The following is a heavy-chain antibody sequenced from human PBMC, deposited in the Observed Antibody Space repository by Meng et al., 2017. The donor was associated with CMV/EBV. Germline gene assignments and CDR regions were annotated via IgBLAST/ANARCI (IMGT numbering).Heavy chain of an antibody. V-gene: IGHV1-69*01. J-gene: IGHJ4*02. Sequence: GGAFSGYAISWVRQAPGQGLEWMGGIIPICGTADYAQKFQGRVTIAADESTSTAYMELSSLRSEDTAVYYCARDGKSIVGATHFDYWGQGTLVTVSS. CDR2: IIPICGTA. CDR1: GGAFSGYA. CDR3: ARDGKSIVGATHFDY. D-gene: IGHD1-26*01.